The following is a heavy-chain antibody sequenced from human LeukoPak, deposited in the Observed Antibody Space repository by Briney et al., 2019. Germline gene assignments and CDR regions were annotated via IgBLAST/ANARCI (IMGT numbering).Heavy chain of an antibody. CDR1: GFTLSSYD. V-gene: IGHV3-21*05. CDR3: ARMNYVSSGWGAPFDD. D-gene: IGHD3-16*01. J-gene: IGHJ4*02. CDR2: SSPSRTKI. Sequence: GGSLRLSCAASGFTLSSYDMNSVRQAPGKGLVWVSYSSPSRTKIDYAPSVRGRFTICRDNAKRSLYLQRSSLSAEDTAVYYCARMNYVSSGWGAPFDDWGQGTLVTVSS.